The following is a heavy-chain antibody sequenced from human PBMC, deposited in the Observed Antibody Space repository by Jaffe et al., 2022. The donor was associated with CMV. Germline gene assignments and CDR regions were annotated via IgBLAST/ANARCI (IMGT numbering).Heavy chain of an antibody. D-gene: IGHD6-13*01. CDR3: AKGLSSTYYPFDY. Sequence: EVQLVESGGGLVQPGGSLRLSCAASGFTFSTYGMNWVRQAPGKGLEWVSTISGSDGSTYYADSVKGRFTISRDSSKNTVYLQMNSLRAEDTAVYYCAKGLSSTYYPFDYWGQGTLVTVSS. CDR1: GFTFSTYG. V-gene: IGHV3-23*04. J-gene: IGHJ4*02. CDR2: ISGSDGST.